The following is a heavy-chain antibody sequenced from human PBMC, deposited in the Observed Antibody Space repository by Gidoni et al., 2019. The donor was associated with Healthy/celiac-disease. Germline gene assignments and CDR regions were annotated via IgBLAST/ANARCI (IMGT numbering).Heavy chain of an antibody. D-gene: IGHD3-10*01. J-gene: IGHJ6*02. CDR3: ARDRDITMVRGDAYGMDV. Sequence: EVQLVESGGGLVKPGGSLRLSCSASGFTFSSYRMNWFRQAPGKGLEWVSSISSSSSYIYYADSVKGRFTISRDNAKNSLYLQMNSLRAEDTAVYYCARDRDITMVRGDAYGMDVWGQGTTVTVSS. CDR1: GFTFSSYR. V-gene: IGHV3-21*01. CDR2: ISSSSSYI.